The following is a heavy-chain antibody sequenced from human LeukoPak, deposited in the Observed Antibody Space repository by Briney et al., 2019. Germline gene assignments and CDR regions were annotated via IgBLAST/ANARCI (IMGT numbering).Heavy chain of an antibody. D-gene: IGHD1-26*01. J-gene: IGHJ4*02. CDR1: GFTFSSYG. CDR2: ISYDGSNK. CDR3: AEEVGNTYPTFDY. Sequence: GGSLRLSCAASGFTFSSYGMHWVRQAPGKGLEWVVVISYDGSNKYYADSVKGRFTISRDNSKNTLYLQMNSLRVEDTAVYYCAEEVGNTYPTFDYWGQGTLVTVSS. V-gene: IGHV3-30*18.